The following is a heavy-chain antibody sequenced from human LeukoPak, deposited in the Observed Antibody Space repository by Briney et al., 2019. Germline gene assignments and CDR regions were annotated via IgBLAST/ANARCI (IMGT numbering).Heavy chain of an antibody. V-gene: IGHV4-34*01. CDR3: ARGSGSSWSSGWSDP. J-gene: IGHJ5*02. CDR2: INHSGST. D-gene: IGHD6-13*01. CDR1: GGSFSGYY. Sequence: SETLSLTCAVYGGSFSGYYWSWIRQPPGKGLEWIGEINHSGSTNYNPSLKSRVTISVDTSKNQFSLKLSSVTAADTAVYYCARGSGSSWSSGWSDPWGQGTLVTVSS.